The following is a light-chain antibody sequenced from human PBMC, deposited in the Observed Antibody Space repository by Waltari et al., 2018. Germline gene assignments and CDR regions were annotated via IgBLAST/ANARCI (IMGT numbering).Light chain of an antibody. J-gene: IGKJ1*01. V-gene: IGKV3-20*01. CDR3: QQYGSSPMT. Sequence: EIVLTQSPGTLSLYPGDRATLSCRASQSVSSSYLAWYQQKPGQAPRLLIYGASSRATGIPDRFSGSGSGTDFTLTISRLEPEDFAVYYCQQYGSSPMTFGQGTKVEIK. CDR2: GAS. CDR1: QSVSSSY.